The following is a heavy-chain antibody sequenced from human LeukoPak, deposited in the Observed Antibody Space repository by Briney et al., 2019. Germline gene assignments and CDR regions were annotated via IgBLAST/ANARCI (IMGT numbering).Heavy chain of an antibody. J-gene: IGHJ4*02. Sequence: GGSLRLSCAASGFIVSHAWISWVRQAAGKGLEWVGRIRSKTDGGITDYAAHVKGRFTISRDDSKNTLTLQMNSLKTEDTAVYYCATIAAPGQIDYWGQGTLVTASS. CDR3: ATIAAPGQIDY. V-gene: IGHV3-15*01. CDR1: GFIVSHAW. D-gene: IGHD6-13*01. CDR2: IRSKTDGGIT.